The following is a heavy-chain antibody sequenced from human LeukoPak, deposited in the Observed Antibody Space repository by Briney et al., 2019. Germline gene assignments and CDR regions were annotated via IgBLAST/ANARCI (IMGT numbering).Heavy chain of an antibody. CDR3: ARVGSSWPKYFDY. J-gene: IGHJ4*02. CDR1: GGSISSGDYY. Sequence: SETLSLTCTVSGGSISSGDYYWSWIRQPPGKGLEWIGYIYYSGSTYYNPSLKSRVTISVDTSKNQFSLKLSSVTAADTAVYYCARVGSSWPKYFDYWGQGTPVTVSS. D-gene: IGHD6-13*01. V-gene: IGHV4-30-4*01. CDR2: IYYSGST.